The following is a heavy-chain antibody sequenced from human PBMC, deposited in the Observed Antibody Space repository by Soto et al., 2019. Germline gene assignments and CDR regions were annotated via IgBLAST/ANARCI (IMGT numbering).Heavy chain of an antibody. V-gene: IGHV3-7*01. D-gene: IGHD3-10*01. Sequence: EVQLVESGGGLVQPGGSLRLSCAASGFTVSTYWMNWVRQAPGKGLEWVANIMQDGSEKYYVDSVKGRFTISRDNARNSLYLQMNSLRADDTGIYYCARDNGNPKGRFDPWGQGTLDTVSS. J-gene: IGHJ5*02. CDR3: ARDNGNPKGRFDP. CDR2: IMQDGSEK. CDR1: GFTVSTYW.